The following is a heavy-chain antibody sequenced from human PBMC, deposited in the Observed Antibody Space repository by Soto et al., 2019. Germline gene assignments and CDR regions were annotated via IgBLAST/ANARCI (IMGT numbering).Heavy chain of an antibody. CDR2: INPNGGGT. V-gene: IGHV1-2*02. J-gene: IGHJ6*03. CDR1: GDSFNDYY. D-gene: IGHD5-12*01. CDR3: ARESGGATATLDYYYCYMDV. Sequence: VQLVQSGAEVKKPGASVKVSCKTSGDSFNDYYIHWVRQAPGQGLEWMGWINPNGGGTKYVQKFQGRVTVTRDTSIRTVYMELSSLRSGDTAVYYCARESGGATATLDYYYCYMDVWGKGTTVTVSS.